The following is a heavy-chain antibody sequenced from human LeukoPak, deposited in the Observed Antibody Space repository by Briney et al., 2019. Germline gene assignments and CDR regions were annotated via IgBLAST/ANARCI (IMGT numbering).Heavy chain of an antibody. Sequence: PGGSLRLSCAASGFTFSSYEMNWVRQAPGKGLEWVSYISSSGSSIYYADSVKGRFTISRDNAKNSLYLQMNSLRAEGTAVYYCARESYYYDSSGYSDRYYYYYGMDVWGQGTTVTVSS. CDR2: ISSSGSSI. V-gene: IGHV3-48*03. J-gene: IGHJ6*02. CDR3: ARESYYYDSSGYSDRYYYYYGMDV. D-gene: IGHD3-22*01. CDR1: GFTFSSYE.